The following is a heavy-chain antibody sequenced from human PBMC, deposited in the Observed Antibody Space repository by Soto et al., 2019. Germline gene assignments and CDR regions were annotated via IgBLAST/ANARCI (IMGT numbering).Heavy chain of an antibody. CDR1: GYSFTSYW. CDR3: ARVAYSYGLNWFDP. CDR2: ISAYNGNT. J-gene: IGHJ5*02. D-gene: IGHD5-18*01. Sequence: PGESLKISCKGSGYSFTSYWIGWVRQAPGQGLEWMGWISAYNGNTNYAQKLQGRVTMTTDTSTSTAYMELRSLRSDDTAMYYCARVAYSYGLNWFDPWGQGTLVTVSS. V-gene: IGHV1-18*04.